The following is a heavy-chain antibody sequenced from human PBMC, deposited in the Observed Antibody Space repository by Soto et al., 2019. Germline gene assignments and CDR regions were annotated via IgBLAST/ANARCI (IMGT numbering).Heavy chain of an antibody. CDR2: IFYSGNT. D-gene: IGHD3-22*01. CDR1: RGSISSYY. J-gene: IGHJ1*01. CDR3: SRAPTRIDSSGYYWPEYFQH. Sequence: QVQLQESGPGLVKPSETLSLTCTVSRGSISSYYWSWIRQPPGKGLEWIGYIFYSGNTGYSPSLTSRVTISLDPSKNEFSLKMTSVTAADTAVYYCSRAPTRIDSSGYYWPEYFQHWGQGTLVTFSP. V-gene: IGHV4-59*01.